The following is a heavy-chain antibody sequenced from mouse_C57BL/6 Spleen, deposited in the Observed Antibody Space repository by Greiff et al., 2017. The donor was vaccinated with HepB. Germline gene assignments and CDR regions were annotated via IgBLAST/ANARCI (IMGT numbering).Heavy chain of an antibody. CDR3: ARNYGSTPWFAY. V-gene: IGHV1-76*01. CDR1: GYTFTDYY. Sequence: QVQLQQSGAELVRPGASVKLSCKASGYTFTDYYINWVKQRPGQGLEWIARIYPGSGNTYYNEKFKGKATLTAEKSSSTAYMQLSSLTSEDSAVYFCARNYGSTPWFAYWGQGTLFTVSA. J-gene: IGHJ3*01. CDR2: IYPGSGNT. D-gene: IGHD1-1*01.